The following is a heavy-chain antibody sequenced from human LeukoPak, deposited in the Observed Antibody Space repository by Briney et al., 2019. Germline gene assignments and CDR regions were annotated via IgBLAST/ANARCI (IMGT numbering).Heavy chain of an antibody. CDR2: VYYSGDT. V-gene: IGHV4-61*05. J-gene: IGHJ3*02. D-gene: IGHD4-17*01. CDR3: ATDYGAYAGSAFDI. CDR1: GGSISSSSYY. Sequence: PSETLSLTCTVSGGSISSSSYYWGWIRQPPGKGLEWIGYVYYSGDTNYNPSLKSRVTISVDTSKNQFSLKLSSVTAADTAVYYCATDYGAYAGSAFDIWGQGTMVTVSS.